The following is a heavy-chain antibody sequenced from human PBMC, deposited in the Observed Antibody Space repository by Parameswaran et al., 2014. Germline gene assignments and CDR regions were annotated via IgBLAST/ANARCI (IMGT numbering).Heavy chain of an antibody. Sequence: WVRQAPGQGLEWMGWISTYHGNTNYAQQLQGRVTVTTDTPRSTAYMELRSLRSDDTAVYYCARDRGRRAYYYDSSGYDYWGQGTQVTVSS. V-gene: IGHV1-18*01. D-gene: IGHD3-22*01. J-gene: IGHJ4*02. CDR3: ARDRGRRAYYYDSSGYDY. CDR2: ISTYHGNT.